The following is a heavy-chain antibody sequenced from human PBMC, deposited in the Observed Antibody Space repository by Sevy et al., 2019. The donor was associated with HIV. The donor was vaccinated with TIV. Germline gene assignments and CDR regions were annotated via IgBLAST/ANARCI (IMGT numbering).Heavy chain of an antibody. D-gene: IGHD3-3*01. CDR3: ARALRPSGVVTVEYYYGVDV. CDR1: GGLFKSYG. Sequence: ASVKVSCKASGGLFKSYGISWVRQAPGRGLEWMGGITPSFGTSTYAQKFQERLTVTADESTNTVYMELSSLRSDDTAVYYCARALRPSGVVTVEYYYGVDVWGQGTTVTVSS. V-gene: IGHV1-69*13. CDR2: ITPSFGTS. J-gene: IGHJ6*02.